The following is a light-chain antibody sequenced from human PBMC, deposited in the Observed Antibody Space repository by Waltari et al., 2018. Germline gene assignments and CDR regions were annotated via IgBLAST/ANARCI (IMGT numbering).Light chain of an antibody. V-gene: IGLV1-51*01. J-gene: IGLJ3*02. CDR2: EDN. Sequence: QSVLTQAHSVSAAPGQTVTISCSGPTPNIRNKYVLWYQQLPGAAPKIVIYEDNRRPSGIPDRFSGSKSGASATLGITGLQTGDEADYYCGSWDSSLGIGVLGGGTRLTVL. CDR1: TPNIRNKY. CDR3: GSWDSSLGIGV.